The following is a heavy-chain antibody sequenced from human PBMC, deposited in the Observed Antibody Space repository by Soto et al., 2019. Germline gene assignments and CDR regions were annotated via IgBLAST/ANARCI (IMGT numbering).Heavy chain of an antibody. CDR2: IYYSGST. Sequence: QVQLQESGPGLVKPSQTLSLTCTVSGGSISSGDYYWSWIRQPPGKGLEWIGYIYYSGSTYYNPSLKSRFTISGDTAKNQVSLKLSSVTAADTAVYYCASHPWDYDSSGPGGWFDPWGQGTLVTVSS. V-gene: IGHV4-30-4*01. J-gene: IGHJ5*02. CDR1: GGSISSGDYY. CDR3: ASHPWDYDSSGPGGWFDP. D-gene: IGHD3-22*01.